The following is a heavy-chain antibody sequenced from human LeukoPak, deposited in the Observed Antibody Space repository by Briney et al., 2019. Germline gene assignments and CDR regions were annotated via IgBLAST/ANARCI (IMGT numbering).Heavy chain of an antibody. D-gene: IGHD5-12*01. CDR1: GASIRGHY. Sequence: SETLSLTCTVSGASIRGHYWSWFRQTPGQAPEWIAWIRISGASNPNPSLKRRVTISGDTSKNQFSLKLSSVTAADTAVYYCARLNKATGIFDYWGQGTLVTVSS. V-gene: IGHV4-4*09. CDR2: IRISGAS. J-gene: IGHJ4*02. CDR3: ARLNKATGIFDY.